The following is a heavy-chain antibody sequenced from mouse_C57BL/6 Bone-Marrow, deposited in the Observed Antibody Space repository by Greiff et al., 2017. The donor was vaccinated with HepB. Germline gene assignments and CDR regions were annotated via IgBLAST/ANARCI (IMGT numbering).Heavy chain of an antibody. Sequence: EVQLQQSGPELVKPGASVKISCKASGYTFTDYYMNWVKQSHGKSLEWIGDINPNNGGTSYNQKFKGKATLTVDKSSSTAYMELRSLTSEDSAVYYCARRDGSSYWFAYWGQGTPVTVSA. CDR1: GYTFTDYY. V-gene: IGHV1-26*01. CDR2: INPNNGGT. J-gene: IGHJ3*01. D-gene: IGHD1-1*01. CDR3: ARRDGSSYWFAY.